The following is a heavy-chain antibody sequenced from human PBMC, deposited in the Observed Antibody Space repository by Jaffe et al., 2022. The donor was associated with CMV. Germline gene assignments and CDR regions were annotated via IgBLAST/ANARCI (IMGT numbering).Heavy chain of an antibody. CDR2: ISSSSSTI. Sequence: EVQLVESGGGLVQPGGSLRLSCAASGFTFSSYSMNWVRQAPGKGLEWVSYISSSSSTIYYADSVKGRFTISRDNAKNSLYLQMNSLRDEDTAVYYCASDQYSSSEYGMDVWGQGTTVTVSS. CDR1: GFTFSSYS. D-gene: IGHD6-13*01. V-gene: IGHV3-48*02. CDR3: ASDQYSSSEYGMDV. J-gene: IGHJ6*02.